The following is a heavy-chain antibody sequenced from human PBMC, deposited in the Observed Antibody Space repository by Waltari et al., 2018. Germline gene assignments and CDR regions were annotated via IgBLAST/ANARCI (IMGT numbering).Heavy chain of an antibody. Sequence: EVQLVESGGDLVQPGRSLRLSCAAFGFHFDDYAMPWVRQAPGRGLEWVSGISWNSGRIGYADSVKGRFNISRDSAKNSLYLQMNSLRAEDTALYYCAKDRAYSSSSLWFDPWGQGTLVTVSS. V-gene: IGHV3-9*01. CDR1: GFHFDDYA. D-gene: IGHD6-6*01. CDR2: ISWNSGRI. J-gene: IGHJ5*02. CDR3: AKDRAYSSSSLWFDP.